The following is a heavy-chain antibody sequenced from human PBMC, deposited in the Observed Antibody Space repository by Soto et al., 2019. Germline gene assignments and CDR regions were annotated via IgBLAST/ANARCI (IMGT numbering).Heavy chain of an antibody. J-gene: IGHJ6*02. CDR1: GFNFDDSA. V-gene: IGHV3-9*01. CDR2: ISSNGGSK. D-gene: IGHD2-8*01. CDR3: VIDYFGVSGDMVV. Sequence: EVQLVESGGGLVRPGMSLRLSCAASGFNFDDSAMHWVRQAPGKGLEWVSGISSNGGSKGYADSVKGRVTISRDNGTNSLFLQMNSLRADDTALYYCVIDYFGVSGDMVVWGQGSTVTVSS.